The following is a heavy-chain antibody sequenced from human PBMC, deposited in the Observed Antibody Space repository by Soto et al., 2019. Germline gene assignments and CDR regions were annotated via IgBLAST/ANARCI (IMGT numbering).Heavy chain of an antibody. V-gene: IGHV3-48*02. D-gene: IGHD2-21*01. CDR1: GFTFSSYS. J-gene: IGHJ4*02. CDR2: ISSSSSTI. Sequence: EVQLVESGGGLVQPGGSLRLSCAASGFTFSSYSMNWVRQAPGKGLEWVSYISSSSSTIYYADSVKGRFTISRDNAKNLLYLQMNSLRDEDTAVYYCARDGDGYNRKLDYWGQGTLVTVSS. CDR3: ARDGDGYNRKLDY.